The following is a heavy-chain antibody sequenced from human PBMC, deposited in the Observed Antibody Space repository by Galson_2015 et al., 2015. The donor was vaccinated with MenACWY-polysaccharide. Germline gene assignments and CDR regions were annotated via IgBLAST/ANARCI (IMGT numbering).Heavy chain of an antibody. J-gene: IGHJ6*02. CDR3: ARGEDISYYYYGMDV. D-gene: IGHD2-15*01. CDR2: INPNSGGT. Sequence: SVKVSCKASGYTFTGYYMHWVRQAPGQGLEWMGRINPNSGGTNYAQKFQGRVTMTRDTSISTAYMELSRLRSDDTAVYYCARGEDISYYYYGMDVRGQGTTVTVSS. CDR1: GYTFTGYY. V-gene: IGHV1-2*06.